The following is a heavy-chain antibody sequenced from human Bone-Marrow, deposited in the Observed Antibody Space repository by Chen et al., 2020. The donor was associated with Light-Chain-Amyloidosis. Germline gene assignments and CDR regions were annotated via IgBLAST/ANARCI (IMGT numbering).Heavy chain of an antibody. V-gene: IGHV3-23*04. J-gene: IGHJ4*02. CDR2: VSGSTVST. Sequence: EVQLVESGGGLVQPGGSLRLSCATSGFNFSSFGRSWVRQAPGKGLECVSTVSGSTVSTYYAGAAKGLFIISRDNSKSTFYLQMNSLRAGDTAVYFCTRKGGYFDFWGQGSLVTVSS. CDR1: GFNFSSFG. CDR3: TRKGGYFDF. D-gene: IGHD3-10*01.